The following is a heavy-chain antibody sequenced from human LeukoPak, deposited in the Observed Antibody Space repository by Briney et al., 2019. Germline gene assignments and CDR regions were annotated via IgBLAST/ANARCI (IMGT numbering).Heavy chain of an antibody. CDR2: ISGNSGSL. CDR1: GFTFSAYT. CDR3: ARATDPFYGDSPEHFADPLGS. J-gene: IGHJ4*02. D-gene: IGHD4-17*01. Sequence: PGGSLRLSCAASGFTFSAYTMNWVRQAPGKGLEWVSSISGNSGSLHYADSVKGRFIISRDNAKNSLFLQMNSLGAEDTATYYCARATDPFYGDSPEHFADPLGSWGQGTLVTVSS. V-gene: IGHV3-21*01.